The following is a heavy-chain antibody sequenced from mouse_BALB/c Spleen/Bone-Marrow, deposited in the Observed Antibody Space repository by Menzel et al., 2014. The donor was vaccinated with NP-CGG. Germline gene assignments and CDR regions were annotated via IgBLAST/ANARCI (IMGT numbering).Heavy chain of an antibody. Sequence: VQLVESGAELVKPGASVKLSCKASGYTFTSYYMYWVRQRPGQGLEWIGEINPINGGTKISEKFKSRATLTVDKSSSTAFMQLSTLTSGDSAVYYCTRSNYGYWYFDVWGAGTTVTVSS. CDR1: GYTFTSYY. J-gene: IGHJ1*01. CDR3: TRSNYGYWYFDV. V-gene: IGHV1S81*02. CDR2: INPINGGT. D-gene: IGHD1-1*01.